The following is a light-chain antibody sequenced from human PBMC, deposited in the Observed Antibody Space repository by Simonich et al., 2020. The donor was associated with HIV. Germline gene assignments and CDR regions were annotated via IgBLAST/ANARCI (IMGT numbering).Light chain of an antibody. CDR1: ANDVGGYNY. V-gene: IGLV2-8*01. J-gene: IGLJ3*02. CDR2: EVN. Sequence: SALTQPPSSSGSPGQAVTISCTETANDVGGYNYVSWYQQHPGKAPKLMIYEVNKWPSGVPDLFSGSKSGNRASLTVSGLQAEDEADYYCSSYAGSNNLVFGGGTKLTVL. CDR3: SSYAGSNNLV.